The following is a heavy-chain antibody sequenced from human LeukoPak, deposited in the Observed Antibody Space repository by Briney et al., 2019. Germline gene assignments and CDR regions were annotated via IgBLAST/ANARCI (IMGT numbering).Heavy chain of an antibody. CDR3: ARDATYCTNGVCYTRFDY. CDR2: MNLDGSEK. V-gene: IGHV3-7*01. D-gene: IGHD2-8*01. J-gene: IGHJ4*02. Sequence: GGSLRLSCAASGFTFTSHWMSWVRQAPGKGLEWVARMNLDGSEKYYVDSVKGRFTISRDNAKTSLYLEMNSLRAEDTAVYYCARDATYCTNGVCYTRFDYWGQGALVTVSS. CDR1: GFTFTSHW.